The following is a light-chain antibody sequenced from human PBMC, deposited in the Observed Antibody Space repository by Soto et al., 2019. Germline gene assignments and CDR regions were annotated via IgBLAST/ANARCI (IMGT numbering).Light chain of an antibody. CDR2: EVR. Sequence: QSALTQPASVSGSPGQSITISCAGTMRDVGAYNLVSWYQQHPGRAPQLIIYEVRNRPSGISFRFSGSKSGNTASLTISGLQAEDEADYYCSSYTSKSSLIFGGVTKLPVL. V-gene: IGLV2-14*01. CDR3: SSYTSKSSLI. J-gene: IGLJ2*01. CDR1: MRDVGAYNL.